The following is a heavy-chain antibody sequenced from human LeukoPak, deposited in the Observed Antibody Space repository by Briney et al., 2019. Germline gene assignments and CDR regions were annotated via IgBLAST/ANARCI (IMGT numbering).Heavy chain of an antibody. CDR3: ARRGGYSSGYSDGFNI. CDR2: IYPGDSDT. J-gene: IGHJ3*02. D-gene: IGHD3-22*01. V-gene: IGHV5-51*01. Sequence: GGSLKISCKGSGYRFTSYCIAWVPPMPGKGLAGMVIIYPGDSDTTYSPSCQGQVTISADKSTSTAYLQWGSLRASETAMYYCARRGGYSSGYSDGFNIWGEGTMVTVSS. CDR1: GYRFTSYC.